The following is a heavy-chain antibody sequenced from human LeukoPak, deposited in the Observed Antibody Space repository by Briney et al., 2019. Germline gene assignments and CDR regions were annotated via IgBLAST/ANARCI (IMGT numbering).Heavy chain of an antibody. CDR2: ISGSGGST. V-gene: IGHV3-23*01. J-gene: IGHJ3*02. Sequence: GGSLRLSCEASGFTFSSNAMSWVRQAPGKGLEWVSPISGSGGSTYYADSVKGRFTISRDNSKNTLYLQMNSLRAEDTAVYYCAKDQSSSWSIDPFDIWGQGTMVTVSS. CDR3: AKDQSSSWSIDPFDI. D-gene: IGHD6-13*01. CDR1: GFTFSSNA.